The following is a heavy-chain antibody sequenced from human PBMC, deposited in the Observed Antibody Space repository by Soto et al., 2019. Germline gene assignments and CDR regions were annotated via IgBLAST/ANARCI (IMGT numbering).Heavy chain of an antibody. D-gene: IGHD4-17*01. CDR2: ISSTSTTI. V-gene: IGHV3-48*01. J-gene: IGHJ4*02. Sequence: EVQLVESGGGLVQPGESLRLSCVVSGFNFRAYSMNWVRQAPGKGLEWISYISSTSTTIYYADSVKGRFTISRDTNQKSLFLQMNSLRAEDTAVYYCVRDSGDYPDYWGQGTQVTVSS. CDR1: GFNFRAYS. CDR3: VRDSGDYPDY.